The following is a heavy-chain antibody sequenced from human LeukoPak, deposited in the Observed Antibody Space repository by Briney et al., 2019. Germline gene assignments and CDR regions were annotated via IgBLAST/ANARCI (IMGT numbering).Heavy chain of an antibody. CDR1: GYTFTSDG. CDR2: ISAYNGDT. CDR3: ARIGTYYYDSSGYRKWDY. V-gene: IGHV1-18*01. Sequence: ASVKVSCKASGYTFTSDGISWVRQAPGQGREWMGWISAYNGDTNYAQKRQGRVTMTTDTSTSTAYMELRSLRSDDTAVYYCARIGTYYYDSSGYRKWDYWGQGTLVTVSS. J-gene: IGHJ4*02. D-gene: IGHD3-22*01.